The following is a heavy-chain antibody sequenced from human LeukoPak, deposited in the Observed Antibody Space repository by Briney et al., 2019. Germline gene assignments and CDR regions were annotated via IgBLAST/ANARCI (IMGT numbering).Heavy chain of an antibody. CDR2: IYTSGST. J-gene: IGHJ4*02. D-gene: IGHD3-16*01. CDR3: ASRGERDY. CDR1: GGSISSGSYY. Sequence: SQTLSLTCTVSGGSISSGSYYWSWIRQPAGKGLEWIGRIYTSGSTNYNPSLKSRVTISVDTSKNQFSLKLSSVTAADTAVYYCASRGERDYWGQGTLVTVSS. V-gene: IGHV4-61*02.